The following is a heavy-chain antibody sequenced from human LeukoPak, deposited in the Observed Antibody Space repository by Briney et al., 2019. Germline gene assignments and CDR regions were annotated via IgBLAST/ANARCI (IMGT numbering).Heavy chain of an antibody. V-gene: IGHV4-59*01. CDR1: GGSISSYY. Sequence: ASETLSLTCTVSGGSISSYYWSWIRQPPGKGLEWIGYIYYSGSTNYNPSLKSRVTISVDTSKNQFSLKLSSVTAADTAVYYCARYTSSTSHYYYYYMDVWGKGTTDTVSS. J-gene: IGHJ6*03. D-gene: IGHD2-2*01. CDR2: IYYSGST. CDR3: ARYTSSTSHYYYYYMDV.